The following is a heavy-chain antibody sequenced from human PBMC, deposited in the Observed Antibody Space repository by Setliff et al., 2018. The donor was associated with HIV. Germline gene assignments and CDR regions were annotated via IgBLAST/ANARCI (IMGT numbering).Heavy chain of an antibody. CDR2: IYHSGTT. J-gene: IGHJ4*02. V-gene: IGHV4-59*11. D-gene: IGHD5-12*01. CDR3: AGRGGYNDWYFDY. Sequence: KPSETLSLTCNVSGVSMSSHYWSWIRQAPGQPPNKGLEWIGNIYHSGTTNYNPSLESRVTISIDTSKSQFSLKLTSVTTADTAMYYCAGRGGYNDWYFDYWGQGALVTVSS. CDR1: GVSMSSHY.